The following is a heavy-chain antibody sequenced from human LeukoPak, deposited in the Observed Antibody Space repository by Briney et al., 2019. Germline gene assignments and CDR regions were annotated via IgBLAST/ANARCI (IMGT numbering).Heavy chain of an antibody. V-gene: IGHV3-74*01. D-gene: IGHD3-22*01. CDR1: GFTFSSYW. J-gene: IGHJ4*02. CDR3: TRTYYYDSRDYFDY. Sequence: GGSLRLSCAASGFTFSSYWMHWVRQVPGKGLVWVSRIKTDGSNSVYADNVKGRFTISRDNAKNTLYLQMNSLRVEDTAVYYCTRTYYYDSRDYFDYWGQGALVTVSS. CDR2: IKTDGSNS.